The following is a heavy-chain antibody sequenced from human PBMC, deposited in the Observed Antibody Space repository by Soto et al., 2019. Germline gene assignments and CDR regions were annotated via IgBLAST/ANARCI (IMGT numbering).Heavy chain of an antibody. Sequence: GGSLRLSCAASGFTFSGSAMHWVRQASGKGLEWVGRIRSKANSYATAYAASVKGRFTISRDDSKNTAYLQMNSLKTEDTAVYYYTRQSVRDDYGDYWGQGTLVTVSS. CDR2: IRSKANSYAT. V-gene: IGHV3-73*01. J-gene: IGHJ4*02. D-gene: IGHD2-21*01. CDR3: TRQSVRDDYGDY. CDR1: GFTFSGSA.